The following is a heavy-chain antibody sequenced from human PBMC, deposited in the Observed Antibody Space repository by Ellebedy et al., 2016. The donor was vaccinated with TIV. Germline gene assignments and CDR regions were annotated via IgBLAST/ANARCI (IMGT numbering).Heavy chain of an antibody. V-gene: IGHV3-30*02. J-gene: IGHJ4*02. CDR2: IWYDGSNK. Sequence: GGSLRLSXTASGFTFSSYGMHWVRQAPGKGLEWVAVIWYDGSNKYYADSVKGRFTISRDNSKNTLYLQMNSLRAEDTAVYYCAKDRPGDSGYYYPFGYWGQGTLVTVSS. CDR1: GFTFSSYG. D-gene: IGHD3-22*01. CDR3: AKDRPGDSGYYYPFGY.